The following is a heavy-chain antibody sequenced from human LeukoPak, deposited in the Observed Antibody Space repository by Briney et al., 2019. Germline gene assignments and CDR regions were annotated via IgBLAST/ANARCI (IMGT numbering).Heavy chain of an antibody. CDR2: ISTYNGNT. Sequence: ASVRVSCKASGYTFTDYNFSWVRQAPGQGVEWMGWISTYNGNTKYAQNLQGRVTMTTDTSTSTAYMELRSLRSDDTAVYYCARDLDWVFDLWGRGTLVTVPS. CDR1: GYTFTDYN. D-gene: IGHD3-9*01. CDR3: ARDLDWVFDL. J-gene: IGHJ2*01. V-gene: IGHV1-18*01.